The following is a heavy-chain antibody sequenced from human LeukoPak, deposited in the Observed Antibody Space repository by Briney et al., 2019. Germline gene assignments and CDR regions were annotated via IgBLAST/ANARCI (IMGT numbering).Heavy chain of an antibody. CDR3: AKEFGIVGATRGDPFDY. V-gene: IGHV3-11*04. D-gene: IGHD1-26*01. Sequence: GGSLRLSCAASGFTFSDYYMTWIRQAPGKGLEWVSYISSSGITIYYADSVKGRFTISRDNAKNTLYLQMNSLRAEDTAVYYCAKEFGIVGATRGDPFDYWGQGTLVTVSS. CDR2: ISSSGITI. CDR1: GFTFSDYY. J-gene: IGHJ4*02.